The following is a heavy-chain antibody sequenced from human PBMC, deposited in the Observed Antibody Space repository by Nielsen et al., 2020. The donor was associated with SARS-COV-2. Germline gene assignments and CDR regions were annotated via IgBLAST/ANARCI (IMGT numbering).Heavy chain of an antibody. CDR1: GFALSDHF. V-gene: IGHV3-11*04. Sequence: GGSLRLSCAASGFALSDHFMSWIRQAPGKGLEWISYISNRKSGSVIYYADSVKGRFAISRDNDKNSLYLQMNSLRAEDTAVYYCAGSGYWEWDYWGQGTLVTVSS. CDR2: ISNRKSGSVI. CDR3: AGSGYWEWDY. D-gene: IGHD3-3*01. J-gene: IGHJ4*02.